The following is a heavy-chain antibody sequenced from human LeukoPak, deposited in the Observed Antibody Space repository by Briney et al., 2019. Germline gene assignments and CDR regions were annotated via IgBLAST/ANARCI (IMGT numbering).Heavy chain of an antibody. V-gene: IGHV3-7*03. Sequence: GGSPRLSCAASGCTFSSYWMSWVRQAPGKGLEWVANIKQDGSEKYYVDSVKGRFTISRDNAKNSLYLQMNSLRAEDTAVYYCARDYDILTGGPKDYWGQGTLVTVSS. D-gene: IGHD3-9*01. CDR1: GCTFSSYW. J-gene: IGHJ4*02. CDR3: ARDYDILTGGPKDY. CDR2: IKQDGSEK.